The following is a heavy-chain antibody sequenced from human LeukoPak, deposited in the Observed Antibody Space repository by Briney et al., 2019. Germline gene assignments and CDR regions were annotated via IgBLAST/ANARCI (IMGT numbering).Heavy chain of an antibody. D-gene: IGHD1-26*01. Sequence: ASVTVSCKASGYTFTSYGINWVRQAPGQGLEWMGWISAYNGNTNYAQKLQGRVTMTTDTSTSTAYMELRSLRSDDTAVYYCARDRELVGVLYAFDIWGQGTMVTVSS. CDR3: ARDRELVGVLYAFDI. CDR1: GYTFTSYG. CDR2: ISAYNGNT. V-gene: IGHV1-18*01. J-gene: IGHJ3*02.